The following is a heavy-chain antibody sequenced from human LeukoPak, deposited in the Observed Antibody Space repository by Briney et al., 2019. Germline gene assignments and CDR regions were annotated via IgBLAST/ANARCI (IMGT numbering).Heavy chain of an antibody. V-gene: IGHV3-11*01. CDR1: GFTFSYHY. CDR3: ARGALNWVDP. Sequence: GGSLRLSCVASGFTFSYHYMSWIRQAPGKGLDWVSYIGSSVTSIYYADSVKGRFTISRDNANNSLYLQMNSLRAEDTAVYYCARGALNWVDPWGQGTLVTVSS. CDR2: IGSSVTSI. J-gene: IGHJ5*02.